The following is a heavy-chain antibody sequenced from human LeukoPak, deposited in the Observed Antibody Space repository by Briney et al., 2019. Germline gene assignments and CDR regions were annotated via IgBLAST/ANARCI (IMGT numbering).Heavy chain of an antibody. D-gene: IGHD3-10*01. CDR2: IYYSGST. CDR3: ASHGFGELSNY. CDR1: GGPTSSYY. V-gene: IGHV4-59*12. J-gene: IGHJ4*02. Sequence: PSETLSLTCTVSGGPTSSYYWSWIRQPPGKGLEWIGYIYYSGSTNYNPSLKSRVTISVDTSKNQFSLKLSSVTAADTAVYYCASHGFGELSNYWGQGTLVTVSS.